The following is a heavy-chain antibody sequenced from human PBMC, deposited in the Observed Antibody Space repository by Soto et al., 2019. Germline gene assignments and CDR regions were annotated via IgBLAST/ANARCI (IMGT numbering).Heavy chain of an antibody. V-gene: IGHV4-59*12. CDR3: ARDQNGSGNYYTRYFDY. CDR1: GGSISSYY. J-gene: IGHJ4*02. Sequence: SETLSLTCTVSGGSISSYYWSWIRQPPGKGLEWIGYIYYSGSTNYNPSLKSRVTISVDKSKNQFSLNLSSVTAADTAVYYCARDQNGSGNYYTRYFDYWGQGTLVT. CDR2: IYYSGST. D-gene: IGHD3-10*01.